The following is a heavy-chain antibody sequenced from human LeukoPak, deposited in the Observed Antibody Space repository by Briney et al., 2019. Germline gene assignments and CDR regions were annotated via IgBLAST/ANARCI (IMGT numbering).Heavy chain of an antibody. Sequence: GGSLRLSCAASGFTFSSYSMDWVRQAPGKGLEWVSSISSSSYIYYADSVKGRFTISRDNAKNSLYLQMNSLRAEDTAVYYCARESGDSSGPFDYWGQGTLVTVSS. CDR1: GFTFSSYS. D-gene: IGHD3-22*01. V-gene: IGHV3-21*01. J-gene: IGHJ4*02. CDR3: ARESGDSSGPFDY. CDR2: ISSSSYI.